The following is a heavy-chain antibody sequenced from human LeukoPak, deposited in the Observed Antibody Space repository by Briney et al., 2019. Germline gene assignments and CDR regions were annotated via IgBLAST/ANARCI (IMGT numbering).Heavy chain of an antibody. CDR2: IYYSGST. D-gene: IGHD2-2*02. CDR3: ARGQGVVPAAIPHNWFDP. V-gene: IGHV4-59*12. J-gene: IGHJ5*02. Sequence: SETLSLTCTVSGGSISSYYWSWIRQPPGKGLEWIGYIYYSGSTNYNPSLKSRVTISVDTSKNQFSLKLSSVTAADTAVYYCARGQGVVPAAIPHNWFDPWGQGTLVTVSS. CDR1: GGSISSYY.